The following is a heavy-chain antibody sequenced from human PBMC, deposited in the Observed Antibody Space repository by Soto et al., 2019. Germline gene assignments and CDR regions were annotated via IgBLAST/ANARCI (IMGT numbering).Heavy chain of an antibody. CDR3: TRDLNGGNPFDY. D-gene: IGHD2-8*01. Sequence: QVQLVQSGAEVKKPGASVRVSCKPSGYTLTNYAIHWVRQAAGQGLEWLGWIDPGSGYTTFSQRFQGRVTLSRDNSASTFYMDLTSLTSEDTAVYFCTRDLNGGNPFDYWGQGTLVTASS. CDR1: GYTLTNYA. V-gene: IGHV1-3*01. J-gene: IGHJ4*02. CDR2: IDPGSGYT.